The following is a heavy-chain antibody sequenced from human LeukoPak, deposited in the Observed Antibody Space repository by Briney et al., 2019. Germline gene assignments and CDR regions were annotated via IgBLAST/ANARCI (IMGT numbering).Heavy chain of an antibody. CDR1: GYTFTSYG. Sequence: ASVKVSCKASGYTFTSYGISWVRQAPGQGLEWMGWIIAYNSNTNYAQKLQGRVTMTTDTSTSTAYMELRSLRSDDTALYYCARADPRGAFDIWGQGTMVTVSS. V-gene: IGHV1-18*01. D-gene: IGHD3-10*01. CDR3: ARADPRGAFDI. CDR2: IIAYNSNT. J-gene: IGHJ3*02.